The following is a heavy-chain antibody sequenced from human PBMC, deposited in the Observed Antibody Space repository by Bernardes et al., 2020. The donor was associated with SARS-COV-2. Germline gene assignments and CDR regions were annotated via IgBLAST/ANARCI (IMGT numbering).Heavy chain of an antibody. CDR1: SGSFSSYY. CDR3: ARGDYDSSGYPLDY. Sequence: TLSLTCTVPSGSFSSYYWSWIRQPPGKGLEWIGYIFYTGNTKYNPSLKSRVTMSVDTSKNQFSLKLTSVTAADTAVYYCARGDYDSSGYPLDYWGQGTLVSVSS. V-gene: IGHV4-59*01. D-gene: IGHD3-22*01. J-gene: IGHJ4*02. CDR2: IFYTGNT.